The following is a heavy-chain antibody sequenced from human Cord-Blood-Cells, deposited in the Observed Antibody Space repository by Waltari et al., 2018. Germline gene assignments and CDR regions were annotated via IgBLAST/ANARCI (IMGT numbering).Heavy chain of an antibody. CDR1: GGSISSYY. CDR2: IYTSGST. D-gene: IGHD2-2*02. J-gene: IGHJ4*02. V-gene: IGHV4-4*07. CDR3: ARDARTCSSTSCYTYYFDY. Sequence: QVQLQESGPGLVKPSETLSLTCTVSGGSISSYYWSWIRQPAGKGLEWIGRIYTSGSTNYNPSLKSRVTMSVDTSKNQFSLKLSSVTAADTAVYYCARDARTCSSTSCYTYYFDYWGQGTLFTVSS.